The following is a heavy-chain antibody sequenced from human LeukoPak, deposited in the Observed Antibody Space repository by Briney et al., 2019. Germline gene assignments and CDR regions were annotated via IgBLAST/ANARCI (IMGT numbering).Heavy chain of an antibody. CDR1: GFTFDDYA. CDR2: IGWNSGGI. CDR3: VKVTAAGFVDH. Sequence: GGSLRLSCAASGFTFDDYAMHWVRQAPGKGLEWVSGIGWNSGGIVYADSVKGRFTISRDNAKNSLYLQMNSLGAEDTALYYCVKVTAAGFVDHWGQGTLDTVSS. V-gene: IGHV3-9*01. J-gene: IGHJ4*02. D-gene: IGHD6-13*01.